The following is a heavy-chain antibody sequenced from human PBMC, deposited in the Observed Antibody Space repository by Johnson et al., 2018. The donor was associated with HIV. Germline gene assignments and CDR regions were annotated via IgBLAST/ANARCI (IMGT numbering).Heavy chain of an antibody. CDR1: GFAFSSYW. D-gene: IGHD1-1*01. J-gene: IGHJ3*02. CDR3: ARGAELATFTWGRYAFDS. CDR2: IKQDGSAE. Sequence: VQLVESGGDLVQRGGSLRLSCAASGFAFSSYWMGWVRQAPGKGLEWVANIKQDGSAEYYVDSVKGRSTISRDNAKNSLYLQMNSLRVDDTVVYHCARGAELATFTWGRYAFDSWGQGTMVPVSS. V-gene: IGHV3-7*05.